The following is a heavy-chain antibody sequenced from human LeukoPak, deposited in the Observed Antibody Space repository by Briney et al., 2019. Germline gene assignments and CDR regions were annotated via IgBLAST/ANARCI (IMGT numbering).Heavy chain of an antibody. CDR2: FDPEDGET. J-gene: IGHJ4*02. CDR3: RIAAAGNIDY. CDR1: GYTLTELS. D-gene: IGHD6-13*01. V-gene: IGHV1-24*01. Sequence: ASVKVSCKVSGYTLTELSMHWVRQAPGKGLEWMGGFDPEDGETIYARKFQGRVTMTEDTSTDTAYMELSSLRSEDTAVYYCRIAAAGNIDYWGQGTLVTVSS.